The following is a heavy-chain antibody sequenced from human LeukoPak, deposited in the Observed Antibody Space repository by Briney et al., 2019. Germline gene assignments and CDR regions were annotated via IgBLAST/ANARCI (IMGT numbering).Heavy chain of an antibody. CDR3: ATDGGHWDFDH. CDR2: IYPSDGRT. V-gene: IGHV1-46*01. D-gene: IGHD7-27*01. Sequence: ASVTVSCKASGYTFINSYIHWMRQAPGQGLEWMGVIYPSDGRTTYARKVLGRVAMTRDTSTGTVHTQLSSLRSEDTAVYYCATDGGHWDFDHWGQGTLVTVSS. CDR1: GYTFINSY. J-gene: IGHJ4*02.